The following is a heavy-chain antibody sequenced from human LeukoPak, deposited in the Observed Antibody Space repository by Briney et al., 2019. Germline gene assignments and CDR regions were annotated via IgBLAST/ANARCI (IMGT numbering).Heavy chain of an antibody. J-gene: IGHJ4*02. Sequence: PGGTLRLSCAASGFNFNNYGMSWVRQAPGKGLEWVSGISGSGGGSTYYADSVKGRFTISRDNSKNTLYLQMNSLRAEDTAVYYCAKDGYSSSRYALLNYFDYWGQGTLVTVSS. CDR2: ISGSGGGST. D-gene: IGHD6-13*01. CDR3: AKDGYSSSRYALLNYFDY. CDR1: GFNFNNYG. V-gene: IGHV3-23*01.